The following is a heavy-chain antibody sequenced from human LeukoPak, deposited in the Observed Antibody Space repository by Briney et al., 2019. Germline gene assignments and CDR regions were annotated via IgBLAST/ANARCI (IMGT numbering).Heavy chain of an antibody. CDR2: MNPNSGNT. CDR1: GYTFTSYG. CDR3: ARELFIAAAGTPNY. V-gene: IGHV1-8*02. D-gene: IGHD6-13*01. J-gene: IGHJ4*02. Sequence: GASVKVSCKASGYTFTSYGISWVRQAPGQGLEWMGWMNPNSGNTGYAQRFQGRVTMTRNTSISTAYMELSSLRSEDTAVYYCARELFIAAAGTPNYWGQGTLVTVSS.